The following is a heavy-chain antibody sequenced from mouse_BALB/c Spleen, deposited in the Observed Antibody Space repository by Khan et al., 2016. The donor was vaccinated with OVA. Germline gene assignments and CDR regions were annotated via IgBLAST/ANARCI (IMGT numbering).Heavy chain of an antibody. CDR3: ARAYYRYDGYYAMDY. CDR1: GFSLSRYN. J-gene: IGHJ4*01. CDR2: IWGGGGT. V-gene: IGHV2-6-4*01. Sequence: QVQLKESGPGLVAPSQSLSITCTVSGFSLSRYNLHWVRQPPGKGLEWLGMIWGGGGTDYNSTLKSRLNISKDNSKNQVLLKMNSLQTDDTAMYYCARAYYRYDGYYAMDYGGQGTSVTVSS. D-gene: IGHD2-14*01.